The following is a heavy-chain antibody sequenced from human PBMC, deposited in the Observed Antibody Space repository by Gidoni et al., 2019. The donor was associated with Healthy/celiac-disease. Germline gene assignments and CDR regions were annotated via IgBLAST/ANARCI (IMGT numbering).Heavy chain of an antibody. J-gene: IGHJ4*02. CDR2: IRSKAYGGTT. V-gene: IGHV3-49*04. CDR3: TRDSVASPSTFDY. D-gene: IGHD6-19*01. Sequence: EVQLVESGGGLVQPGRSLRLSCTASGFTFGDYAMSWVRQAPGKGLEWVGFIRSKAYGGTTEYAASVKGRFTISRDDSKSIAYLQMNSLKTEDTAVYYCTRDSVASPSTFDYWGQGTLVTVSS. CDR1: GFTFGDYA.